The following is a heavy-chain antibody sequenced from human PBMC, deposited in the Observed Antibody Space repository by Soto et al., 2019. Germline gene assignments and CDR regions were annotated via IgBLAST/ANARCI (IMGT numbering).Heavy chain of an antibody. J-gene: IGHJ6*02. V-gene: IGHV1-18*01. D-gene: IGHD2-15*01. Sequence: ASVKVSCKASGYTFTSYGISWVRQAPGQGLEWMGWISAYNGNTNYAQKLQGRVNMTTDTSTSTAYMELRSLRSDDTAVYYCGRVSVVVVAENNKPYYYYGMDVWGQGTTVTVSS. CDR2: ISAYNGNT. CDR3: GRVSVVVVAENNKPYYYYGMDV. CDR1: GYTFTSYG.